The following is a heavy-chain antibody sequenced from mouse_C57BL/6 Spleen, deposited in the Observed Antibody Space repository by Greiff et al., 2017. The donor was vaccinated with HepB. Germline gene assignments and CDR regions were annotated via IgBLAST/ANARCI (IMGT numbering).Heavy chain of an antibody. CDR3: ARWGLWDPWVDY. CDR1: GYTFTSYW. Sequence: QVQLQQPGAELVKPGASVKMSCKASGYTFTSYWITWVKQRPGQGLEWIGDIYPGSGSTNYNEKFKSKATLTVDTSSSTAYMQLSSLTSEDSAVYYWARWGLWDPWVDYWGQGTTLTVSS. V-gene: IGHV1-55*01. D-gene: IGHD1-1*02. CDR2: IYPGSGST. J-gene: IGHJ2*01.